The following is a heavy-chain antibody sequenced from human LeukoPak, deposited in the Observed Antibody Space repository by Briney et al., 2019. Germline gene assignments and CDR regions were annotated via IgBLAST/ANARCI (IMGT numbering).Heavy chain of an antibody. CDR1: GFSFSSFG. CDR2: IRYDGSKK. J-gene: IGHJ4*02. Sequence: GGSLRLSCAASGFSFSSFGMHWVRQAPGKGLDWVAFIRYDGSKKYYADSVKGRFTISRDSSKNTLYLQMNSLRAEDTAVYYCAKVRYCSGVNCYPDDNWGQGTLVTVSS. V-gene: IGHV3-30*02. CDR3: AKVRYCSGVNCYPDDN. D-gene: IGHD2-15*01.